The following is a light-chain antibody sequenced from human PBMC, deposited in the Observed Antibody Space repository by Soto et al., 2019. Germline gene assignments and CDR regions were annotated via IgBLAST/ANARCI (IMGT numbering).Light chain of an antibody. CDR3: SSYTSSSTLGV. J-gene: IGLJ1*01. Sequence: QSVLTQPASVSGSPGQSITISCTGTSNDVGGYNYVSWYQQHPGKAHKLMIYDVSNRPSGVSNCFSGSKSGITAFLTISGLQAEDEADYYCSSYTSSSTLGVFGTGTKVTVL. CDR2: DVS. CDR1: SNDVGGYNY. V-gene: IGLV2-14*01.